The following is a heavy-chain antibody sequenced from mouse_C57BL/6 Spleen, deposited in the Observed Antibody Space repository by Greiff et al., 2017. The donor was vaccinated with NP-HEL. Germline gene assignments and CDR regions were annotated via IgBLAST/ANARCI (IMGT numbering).Heavy chain of an antibody. J-gene: IGHJ2*01. CDR3: ARHEHYFDY. V-gene: IGHV5-6*01. CDR1: GFTFSSYG. Sequence: EVHLVESGGDLVKPGGSLKLSCAASGFTFSSYGMSWVRQTADKRLEWVATISSGGSYTYYPDSVKGRFTISRDNAKNTLYLQMSSLKSEDTAMYYCARHEHYFDYWGQGTTLTVSS. CDR2: ISSGGSYT.